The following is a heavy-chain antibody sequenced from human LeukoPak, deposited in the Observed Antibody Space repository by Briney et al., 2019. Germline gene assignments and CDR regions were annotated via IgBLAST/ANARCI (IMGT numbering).Heavy chain of an antibody. CDR2: ISYDGSNK. D-gene: IGHD2-21*02. CDR3: AREYVTAWTSDI. V-gene: IGHV3-30*04. J-gene: IGHJ3*02. Sequence: PGGSLRLSCAASGFTFSSYAMHWVRQAPGKGLEWVAVISYDGSNKYYADSVKGRFTISRDNSKNTLYLQMNSLRAEDTAVYYCAREYVTAWTSDIWGQGTMVTVSS. CDR1: GFTFSSYA.